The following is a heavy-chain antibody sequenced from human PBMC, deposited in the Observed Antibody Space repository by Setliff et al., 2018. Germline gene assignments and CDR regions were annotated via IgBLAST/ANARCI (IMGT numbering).Heavy chain of an antibody. Sequence: GASVKVSCKASGGSFESDVITWVRRAPGQGLEWMGRLIPILGKTNYAESFQGRVLITADRSTNTVQMQLSSLRSEDTAIYYCARELRSPFWHIDYWGQGSLVTVSS. J-gene: IGHJ4*02. CDR3: ARELRSPFWHIDY. D-gene: IGHD3-16*01. CDR2: LIPILGKT. CDR1: GGSFESDV. V-gene: IGHV1-69*13.